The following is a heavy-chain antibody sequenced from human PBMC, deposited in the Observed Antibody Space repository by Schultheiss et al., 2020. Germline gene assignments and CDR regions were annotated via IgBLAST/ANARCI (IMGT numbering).Heavy chain of an antibody. CDR2: VYASGST. CDR3: ARRGVTTDY. CDR1: GGSISSGGYY. J-gene: IGHJ4*02. Sequence: SQTLSLTCTVSGGSISSGGYYWSWIRQPAGKALEWIGRVYASGSTNYNPSLKSRVTISGDTSKNQFSLKLSSVTAADTAVYYCARRGVTTDYWGQGTLVTVSS. V-gene: IGHV4-61*02. D-gene: IGHD4-17*01.